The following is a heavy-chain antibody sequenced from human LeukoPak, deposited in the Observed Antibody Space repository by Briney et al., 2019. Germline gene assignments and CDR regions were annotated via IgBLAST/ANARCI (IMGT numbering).Heavy chain of an antibody. V-gene: IGHV1-46*01. Sequence: GASVTVSCKASGYSFTNNYIHWVRQAPGQGLEWMGMINPSDGSTNYAQDFQGRVTMTRDMSTSTVYMELSSLRSEDTALYYCARDFARSYTPGSGFRHYFDYWGQGTLVTVSS. J-gene: IGHJ4*02. CDR1: GYSFTNNY. D-gene: IGHD3-3*01. CDR2: INPSDGST. CDR3: ARDFARSYTPGSGFRHYFDY.